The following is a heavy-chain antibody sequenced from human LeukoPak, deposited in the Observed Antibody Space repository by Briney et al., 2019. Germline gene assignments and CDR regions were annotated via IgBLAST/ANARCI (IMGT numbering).Heavy chain of an antibody. V-gene: IGHV3-53*01. J-gene: IGHJ4*02. CDR2: IYSGGST. CDR3: ARDLGREGFDY. Sequence: PAGGSLRLSCAASGFTVSSNYMSWVRQAPGKGLEWVSVIYSGGSTYYADSVKGRFTISRDNSKNTLYLQMNSLRAEDTAVYYCARDLGREGFDYWGQGTLVTVSS. D-gene: IGHD1-26*01. CDR1: GFTVSSNY.